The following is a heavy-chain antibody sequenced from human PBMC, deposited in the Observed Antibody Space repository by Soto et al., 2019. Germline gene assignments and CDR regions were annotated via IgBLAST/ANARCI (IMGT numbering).Heavy chain of an antibody. D-gene: IGHD3-22*01. CDR3: ARDLGGITMIEYYFDY. Sequence: TGGSLRLSCAASGFTFSSYAMSWVRQAPGKGLEWVSAISGSGGSTYYADSVKGRFTISRDNSKNTLYLQMNSLRAEGTAVYYCARDLGGITMIEYYFDYWGQGTLVTVSS. V-gene: IGHV3-23*01. CDR2: ISGSGGST. J-gene: IGHJ4*02. CDR1: GFTFSSYA.